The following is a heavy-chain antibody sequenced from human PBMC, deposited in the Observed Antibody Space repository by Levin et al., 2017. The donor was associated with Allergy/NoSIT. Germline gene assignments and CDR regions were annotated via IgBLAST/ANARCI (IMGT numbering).Heavy chain of an antibody. CDR3: AGEGDYDLWSGYYGY. CDR1: GFTFSSYS. D-gene: IGHD3-3*01. V-gene: IGHV3-21*01. J-gene: IGHJ4*02. CDR2: ISSSSSYI. Sequence: GGSLRLSCAASGFTFSSYSMNWVRQAPGKGLEWVSSISSSSSYIYYADSVKGRFTISRDNAKNSLYLQMNSLRAEDTAVYYCAGEGDYDLWSGYYGYWGQGTLVTVSS.